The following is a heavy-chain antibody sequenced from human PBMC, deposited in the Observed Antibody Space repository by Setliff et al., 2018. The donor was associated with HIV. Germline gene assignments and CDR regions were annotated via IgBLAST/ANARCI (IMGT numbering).Heavy chain of an antibody. CDR2: VNPNSGGT. Sequence: ASVKVSCKASGYTFTGYYMHWVRQAPGQGLEWMGWVNPNSGGTNYAQKFQGWVTMTRDTSISTAYMELSRLRSDDTAVYYCARDISTYYYDSSGPFDYWGQGTLVTAPQ. CDR3: ARDISTYYYDSSGPFDY. J-gene: IGHJ4*02. D-gene: IGHD3-22*01. V-gene: IGHV1-2*04. CDR1: GYTFTGYY.